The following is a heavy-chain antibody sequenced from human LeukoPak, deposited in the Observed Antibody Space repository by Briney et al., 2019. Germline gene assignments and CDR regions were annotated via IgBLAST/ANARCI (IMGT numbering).Heavy chain of an antibody. V-gene: IGHV3-7*01. Sequence: GGSLRLSYAASGFTFSSYWMSWVRQAPGKGLEWVANIKQDGSEKYYVDSVKGRFAISRDNAKNSLYLQMNSLRAEDTAVYYCARDVAAGYFDYWGQGTLVTVSS. J-gene: IGHJ4*02. CDR2: IKQDGSEK. D-gene: IGHD6-13*01. CDR3: ARDVAAGYFDY. CDR1: GFTFSSYW.